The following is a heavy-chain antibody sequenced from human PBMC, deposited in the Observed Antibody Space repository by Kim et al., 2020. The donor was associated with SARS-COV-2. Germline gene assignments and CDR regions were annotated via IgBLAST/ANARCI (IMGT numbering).Heavy chain of an antibody. CDR1: GGSISSSSYY. Sequence: SETLSLTCTVSGGSISSSSYYWGWIRQPPGKGLEWIGSIYYSGSTYYNPSLKSRVTISVDTSKNQFSLKLSSVTAADTAVYYCARPVLRYFDWLQPSNWFDPWGQGTLVTVSS. V-gene: IGHV4-39*01. CDR3: ARPVLRYFDWLQPSNWFDP. CDR2: IYYSGST. D-gene: IGHD3-9*01. J-gene: IGHJ5*02.